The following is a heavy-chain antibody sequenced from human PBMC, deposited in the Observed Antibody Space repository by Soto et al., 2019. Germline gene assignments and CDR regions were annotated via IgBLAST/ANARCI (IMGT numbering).Heavy chain of an antibody. CDR1: GVSISVSGYY. D-gene: IGHD7-27*01. J-gene: IGHJ5*02. V-gene: IGHV4-31*11. CDR2: IYYSGTT. CDR3: ARETVFNTWGPPKNTGFDP. Sequence: SETLSLTCVVSGVSISVSGYYWNWIRQHPGKGLEWLGYIYYSGTTRYNPSLRGRLTISIDTSKNHFSLRLTSVTAAETAVYYCARETVFNTWGPPKNTGFDPWGQGTLVTVSS.